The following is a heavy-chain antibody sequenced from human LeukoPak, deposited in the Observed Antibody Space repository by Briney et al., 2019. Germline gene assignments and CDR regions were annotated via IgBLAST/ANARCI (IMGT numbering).Heavy chain of an antibody. CDR1: GGSISSSGHY. CDR3: ARRASSSWYGVAIDY. V-gene: IGHV4-39*07. Sequence: KASEALSLTCTVSGGSISSSGHYWGWIRQPPGKGLEWIGSIYYSGSTYYNPSLKSRVTISVDTSKNQFSLKLSSVTAADTAVYYCARRASSSWYGVAIDYWGQGTLVTVSS. D-gene: IGHD6-13*01. CDR2: IYYSGST. J-gene: IGHJ4*02.